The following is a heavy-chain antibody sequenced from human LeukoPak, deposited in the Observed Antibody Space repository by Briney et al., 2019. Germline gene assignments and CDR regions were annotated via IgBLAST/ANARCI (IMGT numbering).Heavy chain of an antibody. V-gene: IGHV4-34*01. Sequence: SETLSLTCAVYGGSFSCYYWSWIRHPPGKGLEWIGDINHSGSTIYNPPLKCRVTISVDTSKNQFSLKLSSVTAADTAVYYCASHYYDSSGYYPFDYWGQGTLVTVSS. CDR1: GGSFSCYY. CDR3: ASHYYDSSGYYPFDY. D-gene: IGHD3-22*01. J-gene: IGHJ4*02. CDR2: INHSGST.